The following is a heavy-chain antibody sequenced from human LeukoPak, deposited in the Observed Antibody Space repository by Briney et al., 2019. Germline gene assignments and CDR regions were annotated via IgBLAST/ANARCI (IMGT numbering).Heavy chain of an antibody. CDR1: GGSISSGGYY. Sequence: SETLSLTCTVSGGSISSGGYYWSWIRQPPGKGLEWIGYIYHSGSTYYNPSLKSRVTISVDRSKNQFSLKLSSVTAADTAVYYCARGLGYGDFGADYWGQGTLVTVSS. CDR2: IYHSGST. V-gene: IGHV4-30-2*01. J-gene: IGHJ4*02. CDR3: ARGLGYGDFGADY. D-gene: IGHD4-17*01.